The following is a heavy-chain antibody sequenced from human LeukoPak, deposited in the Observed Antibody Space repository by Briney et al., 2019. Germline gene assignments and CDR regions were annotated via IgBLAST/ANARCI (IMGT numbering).Heavy chain of an antibody. V-gene: IGHV4-4*02. CDR1: SGSISSTTW. Sequence: SETLSLTCAVSSGSISSTTWWSWVRQPPGEGLEWIGEVNHSGNTYYNPSLTSRVTISVDMSDNQFSLKMTSMTAADTAVYFCALGYHDVWELWGQGSLVTVSS. J-gene: IGHJ4*02. D-gene: IGHD6-25*01. CDR2: VNHSGNT. CDR3: ALGYHDVWEL.